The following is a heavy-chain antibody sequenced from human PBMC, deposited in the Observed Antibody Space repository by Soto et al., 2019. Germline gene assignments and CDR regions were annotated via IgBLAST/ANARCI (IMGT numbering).Heavy chain of an antibody. D-gene: IGHD1-26*01. CDR2: ISSSSSYI. CDR3: ARAGAGATGRALWFDP. J-gene: IGHJ5*02. CDR1: GVTFSSYS. Sequence: GGSLRLSCAASGVTFSSYSMSWVRQAPGKGLEWVSSISSSSSYIYYADSVKGRFTISRDNAKNSLYLQMNSLRAEDTAVYYCARAGAGATGRALWFDPWGQGTLVTVSS. V-gene: IGHV3-21*01.